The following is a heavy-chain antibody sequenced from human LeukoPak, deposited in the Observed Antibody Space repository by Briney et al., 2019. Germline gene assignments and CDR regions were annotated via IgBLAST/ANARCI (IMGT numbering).Heavy chain of an antibody. J-gene: IGHJ4*02. CDR3: ARAPAVAGLDYFDY. CDR1: GFTVSSNY. V-gene: IGHV3-66*01. D-gene: IGHD6-19*01. Sequence: PGGSLRLSCAASGFTVSSNYMSWARQAPGKGLEWVSVIYSGGSTYYADSVKGRFTISRDNSKNTLYLQMNSLRAEDTAVYYCARAPAVAGLDYFDYWGQGTLVTVSS. CDR2: IYSGGST.